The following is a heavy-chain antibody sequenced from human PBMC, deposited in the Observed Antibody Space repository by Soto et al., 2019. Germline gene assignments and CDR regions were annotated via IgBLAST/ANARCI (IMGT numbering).Heavy chain of an antibody. Sequence: GSMRISCVGSGFTVSSYAMTWVRQAPGKGLEWVSSEGGSGRSTYYTDSVKGRFTISRDNSKGTLYLQMTSLRAEDAALYYCAKDQPWELFTICFDFWGPRSLVTVSS. V-gene: IGHV3-23*01. CDR2: EGGSGRST. J-gene: IGHJ5*01. D-gene: IGHD3-10*01. CDR1: GFTVSSYA. CDR3: AKDQPWELFTICFDF.